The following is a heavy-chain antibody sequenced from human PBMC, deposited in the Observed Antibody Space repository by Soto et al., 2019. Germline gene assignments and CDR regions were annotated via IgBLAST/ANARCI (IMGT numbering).Heavy chain of an antibody. V-gene: IGHV4-34*01. J-gene: IGHJ6*02. D-gene: IGHD2-2*01. CDR3: AGLSCSSTSCYEYYYCMDV. CDR2: INHSGSS. CDR1: CGSFSGYY. Sequence: SATLSLTRAVYCGSFSGYYWSWIRQPPVKWLEWVVEINHSGSSNYNPSLKSRVTISVDSYKNQISLKLSSVTDADTAVYYWAGLSCSSTSCYEYYYCMDVWGQGTTVT.